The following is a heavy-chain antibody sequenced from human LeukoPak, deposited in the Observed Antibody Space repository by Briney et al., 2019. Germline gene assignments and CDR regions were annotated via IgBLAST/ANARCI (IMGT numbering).Heavy chain of an antibody. D-gene: IGHD1-26*01. CDR3: ARDTMGATDY. J-gene: IGHJ4*02. Sequence: GGSLRLSCSASGFTFSNYAMSWVRQAPGKGLEWVANIKPDGSEKYYVDSVKGRFTISRDNAKNSLYLQMNSLRAEDTAVYFCARDTMGATDYWGQGTLVTVSS. CDR1: GFTFSNYA. V-gene: IGHV3-7*01. CDR2: IKPDGSEK.